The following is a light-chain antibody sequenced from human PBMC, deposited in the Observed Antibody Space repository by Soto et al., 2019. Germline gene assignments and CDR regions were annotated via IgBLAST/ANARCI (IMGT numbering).Light chain of an antibody. J-gene: IGKJ4*01. CDR3: QQYGSSPPSLT. Sequence: EIVLTQSPATLSLSPGERATLSCGASQSFSSSYLAWYQQKPGLAPRLLIYHASSRAPGIPDRFSGSGSGTDFTLTISRLEPEDFAVYYCQQYGSSPPSLTFGGGTKVEIK. V-gene: IGKV3D-20*01. CDR1: QSFSSSY. CDR2: HAS.